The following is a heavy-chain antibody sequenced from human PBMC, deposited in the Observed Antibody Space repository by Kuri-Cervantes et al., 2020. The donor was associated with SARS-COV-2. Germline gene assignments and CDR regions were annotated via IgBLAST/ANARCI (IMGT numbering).Heavy chain of an antibody. D-gene: IGHD3-10*01. V-gene: IGHV1-69*13. Sequence: SVKVSCKASGYTFTGYYMHWVRQAPGRGLEWMGQILPVFGTTTYAQRIQGRVAITADESSTTAYMDLNSLRSDDTAVYFCARGRLKYNNGLGFHYFDDWGQGTVVTVLL. CDR1: GYTFTGYY. CDR2: ILPVFGTT. J-gene: IGHJ4*02. CDR3: ARGRLKYNNGLGFHYFDD.